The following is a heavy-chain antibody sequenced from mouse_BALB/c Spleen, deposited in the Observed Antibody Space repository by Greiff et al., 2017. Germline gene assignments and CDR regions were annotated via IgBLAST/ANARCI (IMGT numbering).Heavy chain of an antibody. CDR3: ARSRQLGLRHYFDY. D-gene: IGHD3-2*01. CDR2: ISSGSSTI. V-gene: IGHV5-17*02. CDR1: GFTFSSFG. Sequence: EVNVVESGGGLVQPGGSRKLSCAASGFTFSSFGMHWVRQAPEKGLEWVAYISSGSSTIYYADTVKGRFTISRDNPKNTLFLQMTSLRSEDTAMYYCARSRQLGLRHYFDYWGQGTTLTVAS. J-gene: IGHJ2*01.